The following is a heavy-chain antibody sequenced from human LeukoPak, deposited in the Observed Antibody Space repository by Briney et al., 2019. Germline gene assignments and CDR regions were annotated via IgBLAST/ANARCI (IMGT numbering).Heavy chain of an antibody. CDR1: GFTFSSFD. J-gene: IGHJ4*02. CDR2: ISYDGSDK. CDR3: AKVGGAAADHFDY. V-gene: IGHV3-30*18. D-gene: IGHD6-13*01. Sequence: GRSLRLSCAASGFTFSSFDMHWVRQAPGQGLGWVAVISYDGSDKYYADSVKGRFTISRDNSWNTLYLQMNSLRAEDTAVYYCAKVGGAAADHFDYWGQGTLVTVSS.